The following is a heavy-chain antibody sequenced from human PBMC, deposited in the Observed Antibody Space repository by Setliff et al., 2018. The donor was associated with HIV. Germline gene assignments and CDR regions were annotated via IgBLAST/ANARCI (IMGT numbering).Heavy chain of an antibody. D-gene: IGHD3-10*01. V-gene: IGHV3-7*01. Sequence: GSLRLSCAASGFSFSTYAMHWVRQPPGKGLEWVANIKQDGSEKYYVDSVKGRFTISRYNAKNSLYLQMNSLRAEDTAVYYCAKDKGQKYADYWGQGTMVTVSS. CDR2: IKQDGSEK. CDR1: GFSFSTYA. CDR3: AKDKGQKYADY. J-gene: IGHJ4*02.